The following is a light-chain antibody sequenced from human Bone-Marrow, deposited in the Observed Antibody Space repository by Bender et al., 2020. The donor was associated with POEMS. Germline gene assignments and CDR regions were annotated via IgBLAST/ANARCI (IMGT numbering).Light chain of an antibody. CDR1: TSDVGSSKY. Sequence: QSALTQPASVSGSPGQSITISCTGTTSDVGSSKYVFWYQQYPGKAPRLMIYEGTERPSGVSSRFSASKSDNTASLTISGLQAEDEATYYCCSYAGSSTWVFGGGTKLTVL. J-gene: IGLJ3*02. CDR2: EGT. V-gene: IGLV2-23*01. CDR3: CSYAGSSTWV.